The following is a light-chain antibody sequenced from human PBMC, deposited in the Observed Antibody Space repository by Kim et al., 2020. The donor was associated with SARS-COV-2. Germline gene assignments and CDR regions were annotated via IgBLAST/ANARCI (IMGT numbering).Light chain of an antibody. J-gene: IGKJ2*01. CDR1: QDISNY. CDR2: GAS. V-gene: IGKV1-27*01. CDR3: QKYDSFPFT. Sequence: DIQMTQSPSSLSASVGDRVTITCRASQDISNYLAWYQQRPGKVPKFLIYGASTLQSGVPSRFSGSGSGTDFTLTISSLQPEDVATYHCQKYDSFPFTFGQGPKLEI.